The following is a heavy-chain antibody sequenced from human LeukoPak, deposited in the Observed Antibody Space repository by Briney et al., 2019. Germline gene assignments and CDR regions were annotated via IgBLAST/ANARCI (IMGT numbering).Heavy chain of an antibody. J-gene: IGHJ4*02. CDR2: INHSGST. CDR3: ARGRISSGWDPEKFDY. D-gene: IGHD6-19*01. V-gene: IGHV4-39*07. CDR1: GGSFSSSNYY. Sequence: SETLSLTCTVSGGSFSSSNYYWSWIRQPPGKGLEWIGEINHSGSTNYNPSLKSRVTISVDTSKNQFSLKLSSVTAADTAVYYCARGRISSGWDPEKFDYWGQGTLVTVSS.